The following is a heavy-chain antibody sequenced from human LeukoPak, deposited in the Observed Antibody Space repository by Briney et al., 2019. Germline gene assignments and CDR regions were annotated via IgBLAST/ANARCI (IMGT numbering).Heavy chain of an antibody. Sequence: GGSLRLSCAASGFTFSSYAMHWVRQAPGKGLEWVAVISYDGSNKYYADSVKGRFTISRDNSRNTLYLQMNSLRAEDTAVYYCARDGTTTVTTWGAFGYYYYMDVWGKGTTVTVSS. J-gene: IGHJ6*03. CDR2: ISYDGSNK. V-gene: IGHV3-30*01. CDR1: GFTFSSYA. D-gene: IGHD4-11*01. CDR3: ARDGTTTVTTWGAFGYYYYMDV.